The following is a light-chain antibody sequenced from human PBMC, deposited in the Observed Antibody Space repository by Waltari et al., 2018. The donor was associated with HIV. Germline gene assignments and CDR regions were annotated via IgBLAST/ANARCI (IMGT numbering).Light chain of an antibody. Sequence: QSVLTQPPSASGTPGQRVTISCSGSRSNIGSKYVYWYQQLPGTAPKLLIYRNNQRPSGVPYRFSGSKSGTSASLAISGLRSEDEADYHCTAWDDSLSGVVFGGGTKLTVL. V-gene: IGLV1-47*01. CDR2: RNN. J-gene: IGLJ2*01. CDR1: RSNIGSKY. CDR3: TAWDDSLSGVV.